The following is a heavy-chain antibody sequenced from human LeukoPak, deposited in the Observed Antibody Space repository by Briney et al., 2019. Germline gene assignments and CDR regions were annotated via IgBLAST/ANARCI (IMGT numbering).Heavy chain of an antibody. CDR1: GGSIGSHY. CDR3: ARHSRRCDKGCGMDV. J-gene: IGHJ6*02. CDR2: IYTAGST. V-gene: IGHV4-4*07. D-gene: IGHD2-21*02. Sequence: SETLSLTCTVSGGSIGSHYWSWIRQPAGKGLEWIGRIYTAGSTYYNPSLKSRVTISVDTPKNQFSLKLSSVTAADTAVYYCARHSRRCDKGCGMDVWGLGTTVTVSS.